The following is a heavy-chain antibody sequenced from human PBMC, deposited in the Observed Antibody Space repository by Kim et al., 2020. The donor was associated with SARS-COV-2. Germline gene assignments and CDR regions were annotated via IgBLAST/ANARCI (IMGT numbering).Heavy chain of an antibody. V-gene: IGHV1-18*01. CDR2: ISAYNGNT. CDR3: ARDRALTGGYCSSSSCYDTYYYYGMDV. D-gene: IGHD2-2*01. J-gene: IGHJ6*02. Sequence: ASVKVSCKASGYTFTSYGISWVRQAPGQGLEWMGWISAYNGNTNYAQKLQGRVTMTTDTSTSTAYMELRSLRSDDTAVYYCARDRALTGGYCSSSSCYDTYYYYGMDVWGQGTTVTVSS. CDR1: GYTFTSYG.